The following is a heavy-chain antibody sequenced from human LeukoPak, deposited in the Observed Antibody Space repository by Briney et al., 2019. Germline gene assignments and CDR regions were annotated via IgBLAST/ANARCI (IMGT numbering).Heavy chain of an antibody. CDR1: GYTFTSYG. CDR2: ISAYNGNT. D-gene: IGHD3-10*01. V-gene: IGHV1-18*01. Sequence: ASVKVSCKASGYTFTSYGISWVRQAPGQGLEWMGWISAYNGNTNYAQKLQGRVTMTTDTFTSTAYMELRSLRSDDTAVYYCARALGDGSGSYYFDYWGQGTLVTVSS. J-gene: IGHJ4*02. CDR3: ARALGDGSGSYYFDY.